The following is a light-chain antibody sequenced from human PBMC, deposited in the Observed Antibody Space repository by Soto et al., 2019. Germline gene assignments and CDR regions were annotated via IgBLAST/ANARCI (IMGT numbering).Light chain of an antibody. V-gene: IGKV3-15*01. CDR2: GAS. Sequence: EIAMTQSPGTLSLSPGERATLSCRASQSISSNLAWYQQKPGQAPRLLIYGASTRAPGIPARFSGSGSGTEFTLAISSLQSEDFEVYYCQHYNNLPLTFGGGTKVDIK. CDR1: QSISSN. CDR3: QHYNNLPLT. J-gene: IGKJ4*01.